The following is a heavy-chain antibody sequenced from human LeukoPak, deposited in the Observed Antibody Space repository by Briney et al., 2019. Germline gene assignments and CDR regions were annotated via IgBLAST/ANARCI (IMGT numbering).Heavy chain of an antibody. Sequence: PSETLSLTCAVSGGSISSYYWSWIRQPAGKGLEWIGRIYTSGSTNYNPSLKSRVTMSVDTSKNQFSLKLSSVTAADTAVYYCARDTVYYDFWSGYYKGGYYFDYWGQGTLVTVSS. CDR1: GGSISSYY. D-gene: IGHD3-3*01. J-gene: IGHJ4*02. V-gene: IGHV4-4*07. CDR3: ARDTVYYDFWSGYYKGGYYFDY. CDR2: IYTSGST.